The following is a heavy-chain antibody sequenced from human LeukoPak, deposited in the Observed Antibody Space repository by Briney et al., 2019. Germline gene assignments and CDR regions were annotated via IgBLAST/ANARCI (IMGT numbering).Heavy chain of an antibody. J-gene: IGHJ5*02. V-gene: IGHV1-2*02. CDR3: ATNILVRDIINWFDP. D-gene: IGHD3-10*01. CDR2: IKPNSGGT. CDR1: GYSFADYY. Sequence: ASVTVSFTASGYSFADYYMHWVRQAPGQGLEWMGWIKPNSGGTRSAQKFQGRVTMTRDTSISTAYMELSSLRYDDTAVYYCATNILVRDIINWFDPWGQGTLVTVSS.